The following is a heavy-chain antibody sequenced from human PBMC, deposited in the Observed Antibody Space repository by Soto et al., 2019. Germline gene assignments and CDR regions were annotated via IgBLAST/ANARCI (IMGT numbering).Heavy chain of an antibody. D-gene: IGHD2-2*02. CDR1: GFTVTSNG. V-gene: IGHV3-23*01. CDR2: ISPNGQGI. Sequence: GGSLRLSCGVSGFTVTSNGVSWVRQAPGKGLEWVSAISPNGQGIWYADSVKGRFTISRDISRNTVFLQMNSLRADDTAVYYCAKVKDIVVVSASIVGHGYFDYWGQGILVTVSS. J-gene: IGHJ4*02. CDR3: AKVKDIVVVSASIVGHGYFDY.